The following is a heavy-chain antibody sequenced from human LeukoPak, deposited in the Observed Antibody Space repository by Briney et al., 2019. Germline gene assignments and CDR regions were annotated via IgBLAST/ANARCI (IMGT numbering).Heavy chain of an antibody. CDR2: ISYDGSNK. D-gene: IGHD2-2*01. V-gene: IGHV3-30*04. Sequence: GRSLRLSCAASGFTFSSYAMHWVRQAPGKGLEWVAVISYDGSNKYYADSVKGRFTISRDNSKNTLYLQMNSLRAEDTAVYYCARVSPLLLWGAYFDYWGQGTLVTVSS. CDR1: GFTFSSYA. CDR3: ARVSPLLLWGAYFDY. J-gene: IGHJ4*02.